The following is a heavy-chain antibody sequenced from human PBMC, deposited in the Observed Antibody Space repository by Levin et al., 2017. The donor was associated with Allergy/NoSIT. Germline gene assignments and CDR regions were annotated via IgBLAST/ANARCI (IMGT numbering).Heavy chain of an antibody. V-gene: IGHV4-38-2*01. D-gene: IGHD3-10*01. Sequence: SQTLSLTCAVSGYSISTGYYWGWIRQSPGKGLEWIASMYHSGHTYYNLSLKSRVSISVDTTKNHFSLLLCTVSAAGTAVYECAGTLDYYVSGVFGFDVWGKGTTVTVSA. CDR1: GYSISTGYY. CDR2: MYHSGHT. J-gene: IGHJ3*01. CDR3: AGTLDYYVSGVFGFDV.